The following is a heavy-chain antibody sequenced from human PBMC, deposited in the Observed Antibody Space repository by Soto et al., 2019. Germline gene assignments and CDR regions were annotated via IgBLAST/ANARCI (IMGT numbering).Heavy chain of an antibody. CDR1: GFTFSGYW. CDR3: ASSRFGEVNLY. V-gene: IGHV3-74*01. D-gene: IGHD3-3*01. Sequence: GGSLRLSCAASGFTFSGYWMQWVRQAPGKGLVWVSRINSDGSTTSYADSVKGRFTISRDNAKNTVYLQMNSLTAEDTAVYYCASSRFGEVNLYWGQGTLVTVSS. J-gene: IGHJ4*02. CDR2: INSDGSTT.